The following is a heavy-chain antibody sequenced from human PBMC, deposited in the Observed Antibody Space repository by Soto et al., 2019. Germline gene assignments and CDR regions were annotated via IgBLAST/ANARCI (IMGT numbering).Heavy chain of an antibody. D-gene: IGHD6-6*01. J-gene: IGHJ5*02. CDR3: ARPKYSSSWSYWFDP. V-gene: IGHV1-3*01. CDR1: GYTFTSYA. Sequence: ASVKVSCKASGYTFTSYAMHWVRQAPGQRLEWMGWINAGNGNTKYSQKFQGGVTITRDTSASTAYMELSSLRSEDTAVYYCARPKYSSSWSYWFDPWGQGTLVTVSS. CDR2: INAGNGNT.